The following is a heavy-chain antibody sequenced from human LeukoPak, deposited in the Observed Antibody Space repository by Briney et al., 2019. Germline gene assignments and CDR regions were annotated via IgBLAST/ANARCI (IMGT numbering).Heavy chain of an antibody. CDR3: ARIVVADFDY. CDR1: GGSISSSSYY. V-gene: IGHV4-39*01. D-gene: IGHD3-22*01. CDR2: IYSSGST. J-gene: IGHJ4*02. Sequence: PSETLSLTCTVSGGSISSSSYYWGWIRQPPGKGLEWIGGIYSSGSTYYNPSLKSRVTISVDTSKNQFSLKLSSVTAADTAVYYCARIVVADFDYWGQGTLVTVSS.